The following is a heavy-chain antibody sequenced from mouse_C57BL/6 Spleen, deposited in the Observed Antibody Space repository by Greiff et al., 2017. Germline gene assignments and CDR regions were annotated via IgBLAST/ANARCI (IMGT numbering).Heavy chain of an antibody. CDR2: IYPGDGDT. J-gene: IGHJ2*01. Sequence: QVQLKESGPELVKPGASVKLSCTASGYAFSSSWMNWVKQRPGKGLEWIGRIYPGDGDTNYTGKFKGKATLTADKSSSTAYLQLSSLTSEDSAVYCCARVDSSGYWGQGTTLTVSS. D-gene: IGHD3-2*02. CDR1: GYAFSSSW. CDR3: ARVDSSGY. V-gene: IGHV1-82*01.